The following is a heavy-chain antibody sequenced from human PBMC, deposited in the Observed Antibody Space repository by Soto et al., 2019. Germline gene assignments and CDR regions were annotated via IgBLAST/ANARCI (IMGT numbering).Heavy chain of an antibody. CDR1: GYSFTSYW. CDR2: IYPGDYDT. Sequence: PGESLKISCKGFGYSFTSYWIGWVRQMPGKGLEYMGIIYPGDYDTRYSPSFRGQVSISVDNSISTAYLQWSSLKASDTAIYYCARGLTSFSNPYFFDPWGPGTLVTVSS. D-gene: IGHD2-21*02. CDR3: ARGLTSFSNPYFFDP. V-gene: IGHV5-51*01. J-gene: IGHJ5*02.